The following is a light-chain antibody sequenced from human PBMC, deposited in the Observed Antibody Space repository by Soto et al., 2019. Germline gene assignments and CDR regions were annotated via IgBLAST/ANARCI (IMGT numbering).Light chain of an antibody. Sequence: QSVLTQPPSVSAAPGQKVTISCSGSSSNIGNNYVSWYQQLPRTAPKLLIYDNNKRPSGIPDRFSGSKSGTSATLGITGLQTGDEADYYCGTWDSSLSAGVFGTGTQLTVL. CDR1: SSNIGNNY. V-gene: IGLV1-51*01. CDR3: GTWDSSLSAGV. J-gene: IGLJ1*01. CDR2: DNN.